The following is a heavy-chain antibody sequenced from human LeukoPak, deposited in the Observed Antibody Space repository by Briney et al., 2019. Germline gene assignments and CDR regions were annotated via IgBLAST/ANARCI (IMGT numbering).Heavy chain of an antibody. Sequence: ASVKVSCKASGYTFTSYAMNWVRQAPGQGLEWMGWINTNTGNPTYAQGFTGRFVFSLDTSVSTAYLQISSLKAEDTAVYYCARDFACSGGSCYSSMDVWGQGTTVIVSS. V-gene: IGHV7-4-1*02. D-gene: IGHD2-15*01. CDR2: INTNTGNP. J-gene: IGHJ6*02. CDR3: ARDFACSGGSCYSSMDV. CDR1: GYTFTSYA.